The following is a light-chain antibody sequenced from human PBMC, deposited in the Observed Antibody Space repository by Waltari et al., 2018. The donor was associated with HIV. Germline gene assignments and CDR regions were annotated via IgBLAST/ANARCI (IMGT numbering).Light chain of an antibody. CDR2: EVV. Sequence: ALMQPRSSAASPGQPDTILSSGTTSDEVGYDSAAWYLQHPGNVPKLIIYEVVNRPSGVPDNFSGSKSGNTASLTISGLQTEDEAEYFCCAYAGTHTYVLFGGGTKLTVL. CDR1: TSDEVGYDS. V-gene: IGLV2-11*01. J-gene: IGLJ3*02. CDR3: CAYAGTHTYVL.